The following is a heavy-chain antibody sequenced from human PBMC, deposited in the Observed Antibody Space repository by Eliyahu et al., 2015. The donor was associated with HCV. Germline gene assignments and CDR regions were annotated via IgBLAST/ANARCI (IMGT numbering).Heavy chain of an antibody. CDR3: ASGGGGIAVAGTGGWFDP. J-gene: IGHJ5*02. V-gene: IGHV4-59*01. CDR1: GGSITTYY. CDR2: IHYSGST. Sequence: QVQLQESGPGLVKPSETLSLTXTVSGGSITTYYWSWTRQTPGKGLEWIGYIHYSGSTNYNPSLKSRVTISVDTSKNQFSLNLTSVTAADTAVYYCASGGGGIAVAGTGGWFDPWGQGTLVTVSS. D-gene: IGHD6-19*01.